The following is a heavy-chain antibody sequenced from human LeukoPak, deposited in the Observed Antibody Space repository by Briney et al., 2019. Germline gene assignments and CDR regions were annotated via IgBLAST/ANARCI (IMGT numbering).Heavy chain of an antibody. CDR3: ARGHLDWELLI. CDR1: GGSISSYY. CDR2: IYYSGGT. D-gene: IGHD1-26*01. Sequence: KPSETLSLTCTVSGGSISSYYWSWIRQPPGKGLEWIGYIYYSGGTNYNPSLKSRVTISVDTSKNQFSLKLSSVTAADTAVYYCARGHLDWELLIWGQGTLVTVSS. J-gene: IGHJ4*02. V-gene: IGHV4-59*01.